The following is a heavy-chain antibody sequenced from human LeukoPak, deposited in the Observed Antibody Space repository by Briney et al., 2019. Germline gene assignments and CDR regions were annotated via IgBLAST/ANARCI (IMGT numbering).Heavy chain of an antibody. CDR2: IQNDGNDK. CDR3: ARAVTWIDP. Sequence: GGSLRLSCAASGFTFSSYGMHWVRQAPGKGLEWVAFIQNDGNDKYYADSVKGRFTISRDNSKNTLDLQMNGLRAEDTAVYYCARAVTWIDPWGQGTLVTVSS. V-gene: IGHV3-30*02. CDR1: GFTFSSYG. J-gene: IGHJ5*02.